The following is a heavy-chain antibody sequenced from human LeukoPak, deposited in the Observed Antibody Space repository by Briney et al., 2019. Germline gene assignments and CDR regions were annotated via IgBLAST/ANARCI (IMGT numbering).Heavy chain of an antibody. CDR3: ARKETIFGVAPPSYYYMDV. Sequence: PGGSLRLSCAASEFSFITYWMSWVRQAPGKGLEWVANIKQDGSGKYYVDSVKGRFTISRDNAKNSLYLQMNSLRAEDTAVYYCARKETIFGVAPPSYYYMDVWGKGTTVTVSS. CDR2: IKQDGSGK. V-gene: IGHV3-7*01. D-gene: IGHD3-3*01. CDR1: EFSFITYW. J-gene: IGHJ6*03.